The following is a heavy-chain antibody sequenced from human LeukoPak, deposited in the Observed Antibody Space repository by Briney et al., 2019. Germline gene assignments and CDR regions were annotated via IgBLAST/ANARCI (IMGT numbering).Heavy chain of an antibody. CDR3: ARDSAVAGTRDFDY. J-gene: IGHJ4*02. CDR2: IKQDGIEK. Sequence: GGSLRLSCAASGFTFSRYWMSWVRQAPGKGLEWVANIKQDGIEKYYVDSVKGRFTISRDNAKNSLYLQMNSLRAEDTAVYYCARDSAVAGTRDFDYWGQGTLVTVSS. V-gene: IGHV3-7*01. CDR1: GFTFSRYW. D-gene: IGHD6-19*01.